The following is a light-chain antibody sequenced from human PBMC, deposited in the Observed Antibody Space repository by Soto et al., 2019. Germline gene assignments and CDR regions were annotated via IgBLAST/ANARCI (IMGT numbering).Light chain of an antibody. Sequence: DIPLTQSPSFLSASVGDRVTITCRASQDINDYLAWYQQRPWKAPNLLIYTASTLQSGVPSRFSGSGSGTEFTLTISSLQPEDFATYYCQQRHSYPITFGQGTRLEIK. J-gene: IGKJ5*01. V-gene: IGKV1-9*01. CDR3: QQRHSYPIT. CDR2: TAS. CDR1: QDINDY.